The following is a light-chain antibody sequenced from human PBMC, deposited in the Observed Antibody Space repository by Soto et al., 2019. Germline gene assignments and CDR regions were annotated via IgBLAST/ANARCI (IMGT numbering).Light chain of an antibody. V-gene: IGLV2-14*01. Sequence: QSALTQPASVSGSPGQSITISCTGTSSDVGGYNYVSWYQQHPGKAPKFMIYDVSNRPSGVSNRFSGSKSGNTASLTISVLQAEDEADYYCSSYTSSSTLYVFGTGTKLTVL. CDR1: SSDVGGYNY. J-gene: IGLJ1*01. CDR3: SSYTSSSTLYV. CDR2: DVS.